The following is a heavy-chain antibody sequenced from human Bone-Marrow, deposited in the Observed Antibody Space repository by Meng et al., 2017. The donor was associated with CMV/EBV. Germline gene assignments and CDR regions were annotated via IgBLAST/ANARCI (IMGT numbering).Heavy chain of an antibody. D-gene: IGHD2-2*01. CDR1: GFTFSSYS. CDR2: ISSSSSYI. J-gene: IGHJ5*02. Sequence: ESLKISCAASGFTFSSYSMNWVRQAAGKGLEWVSSISSSSSYIYYADSVKGRFTISRDNAKNSLYLQMNSLRAEDTAVYYCAREGVVPAAIPEFWFDPWGQGTLGTVS. V-gene: IGHV3-21*01. CDR3: AREGVVPAAIPEFWFDP.